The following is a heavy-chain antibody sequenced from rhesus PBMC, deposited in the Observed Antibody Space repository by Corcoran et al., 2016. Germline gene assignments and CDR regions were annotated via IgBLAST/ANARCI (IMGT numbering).Heavy chain of an antibody. CDR2: IDGNSGST. D-gene: IGHD1-44*02. CDR3: RRGGEDGLDS. CDR1: GDSISRGHD. V-gene: IGHV4-76*01. Sequence: QVQLQESGPGVVKPSETLSLTCAVSGDSISRGHDWTWFRQSPGKGLEGIGYIDGNSGSTNYNPYLKNRVTISKAASKNQFSLRLSSVTAADTAVYYWRRGGEDGLDSWGQGVVVTVSS. J-gene: IGHJ6*01.